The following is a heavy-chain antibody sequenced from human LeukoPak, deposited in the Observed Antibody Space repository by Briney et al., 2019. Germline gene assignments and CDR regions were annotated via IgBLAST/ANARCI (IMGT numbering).Heavy chain of an antibody. CDR3: ARDPGYSGYDGGLGFDY. Sequence: ASVKVSCKASGYTFTSYAMHWVRQAPGQSLEWMGWINAGNGNTKYSQNFQGRVTITRNTSASTAYMELSSLRSEDTAVYYCARDPGYSGYDGGLGFDYWGQGTLVTVSS. J-gene: IGHJ4*02. V-gene: IGHV1-3*01. CDR2: INAGNGNT. CDR1: GYTFTSYA. D-gene: IGHD5-12*01.